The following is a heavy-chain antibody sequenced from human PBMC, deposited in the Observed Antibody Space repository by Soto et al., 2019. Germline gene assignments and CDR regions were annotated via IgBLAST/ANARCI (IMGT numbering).Heavy chain of an antibody. CDR2: IWYDGSNK. D-gene: IGHD2-15*01. V-gene: IGHV3-33*01. CDR3: ARDLNDSTLDY. J-gene: IGHJ4*02. CDR1: GFTFSSYG. Sequence: PGGSLRLSCAASGFTFSSYGMHWVRQAPGKGLEWVAVIWYDGSNKYYADSVKGRFTISRDNSKNTLYLQMNSLRAEDTAVYYCARDLNDSTLDYWGQGTLVTVSS.